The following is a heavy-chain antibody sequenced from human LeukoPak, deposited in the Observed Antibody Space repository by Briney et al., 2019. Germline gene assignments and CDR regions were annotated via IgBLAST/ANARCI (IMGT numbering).Heavy chain of an antibody. CDR3: ARGTYCGGDCYSSYFDY. Sequence: ASVKVSCKASGYTFTSYYMHWVRQAPGQGLEWMGWINPNSGGTNYAQKFQGRVTMTRDTSISTAYMELSRLRSDDTAVYYCARGTYCGGDCYSSYFDYWGQGTLITVSS. D-gene: IGHD2-21*02. V-gene: IGHV1-2*02. CDR2: INPNSGGT. J-gene: IGHJ4*02. CDR1: GYTFTSYY.